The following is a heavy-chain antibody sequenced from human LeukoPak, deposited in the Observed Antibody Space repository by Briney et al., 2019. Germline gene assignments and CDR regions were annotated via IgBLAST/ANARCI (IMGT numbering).Heavy chain of an antibody. CDR2: IRYDGSNK. CDR1: GFTFSSYG. V-gene: IGHV3-30*02. CDR3: AKVPGSSRYSWFDP. Sequence: GGSLRLSCAASGFTFSSYGMHWVRKAPGKGLEWVAFIRYDGSNKYYADSVKGRFTISRDNSKNTLYLQMNSLRAEDTAVYYCAKVPGSSRYSWFDPWGQGTLVTVSS. D-gene: IGHD6-13*01. J-gene: IGHJ5*02.